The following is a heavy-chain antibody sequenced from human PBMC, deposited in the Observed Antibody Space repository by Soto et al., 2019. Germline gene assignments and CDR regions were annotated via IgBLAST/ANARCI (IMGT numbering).Heavy chain of an antibody. V-gene: IGHV3-53*01. J-gene: IGHJ4*01. CDR2: IYSRDNT. CDR1: GFTVSNKY. D-gene: IGHD2-8*02. CDR3: ARDCPGGTCFDY. Sequence: GGSLRLSCAASGFTVSNKYMNWVRQAPGKGPEWVSIIYSRDNTYYADSVKGRFTISRDSSNNTLYLQMNSLRAEDTAVYFCARDCPGGTCFDYWGQGTLVTVS.